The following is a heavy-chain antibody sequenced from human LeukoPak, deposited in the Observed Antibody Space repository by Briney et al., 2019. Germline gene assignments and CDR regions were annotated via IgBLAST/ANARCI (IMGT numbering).Heavy chain of an antibody. D-gene: IGHD3-10*01. J-gene: IGHJ4*02. CDR2: ISGSGGST. V-gene: IGHV3-23*01. CDR3: AKRNTMVRGGPCFDY. Sequence: GGSLRLSCGASGFTFSSYGMSWVRQAPGKGLEWVSAISGSGGSTYYADSVKGRFTVSRDNSKNTLDLQMTDLRPEDTAIYYCAKRNTMVRGGPCFDYWGQGILVAVSS. CDR1: GFTFSSYG.